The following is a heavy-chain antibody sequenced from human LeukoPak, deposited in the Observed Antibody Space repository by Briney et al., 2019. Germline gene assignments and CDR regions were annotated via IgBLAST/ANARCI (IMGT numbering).Heavy chain of an antibody. J-gene: IGHJ3*02. CDR1: GYSISSGYY. CDR2: IYHSGST. Sequence: SETLSLTCAVSGYSISSGYYWGWIRQPPGKGLEWIGSIYHSGSTYYNPSLKSRVTISVGTSKNQFSLKLSSVTAADTAVYYCARDLSSSYGGAFDIWGQGTMVTVSS. D-gene: IGHD6-13*01. CDR3: ARDLSSSYGGAFDI. V-gene: IGHV4-38-2*02.